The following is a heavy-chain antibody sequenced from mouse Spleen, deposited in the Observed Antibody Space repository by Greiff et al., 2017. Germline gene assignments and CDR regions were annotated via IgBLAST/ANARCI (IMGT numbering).Heavy chain of an antibody. CDR1: GFTFSDYY. CDR3: ARGGDYDPYAMDY. Sequence: EVQGVESGGGLVKPGGSLKLSCAASGFTFSDYYMYWVRQTPEKRLEWVATISDGGSYTYYPDSVKGRFTISRDNAKNNLYLQMSSLKSEDTAMYYCARGGDYDPYAMDYWGQGTSVTVSS. V-gene: IGHV5-4*02. CDR2: ISDGGSYT. J-gene: IGHJ4*01. D-gene: IGHD2-4*01.